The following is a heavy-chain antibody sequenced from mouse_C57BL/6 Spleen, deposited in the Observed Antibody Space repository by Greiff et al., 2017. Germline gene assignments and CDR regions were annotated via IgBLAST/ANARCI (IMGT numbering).Heavy chain of an antibody. CDR3: ATDYYYGSSYPGYYAMDY. CDR2: IDPNSGGT. V-gene: IGHV1-72*01. D-gene: IGHD1-1*01. J-gene: IGHJ4*01. CDR1: GYTFTSYW. Sequence: QVQLQQPGAELVKPGASVKLSCKASGYTFTSYWMHWVKQRPGRGLEWIGRIDPNSGGTKYNEKFKSKATLTVDKPSSTAYMQLSSLTSEDSAVYYCATDYYYGSSYPGYYAMDYWGQGTSVTVSS.